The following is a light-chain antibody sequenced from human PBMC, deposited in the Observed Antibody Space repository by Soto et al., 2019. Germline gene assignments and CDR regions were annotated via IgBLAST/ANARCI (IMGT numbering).Light chain of an antibody. CDR3: MQALQTPYT. CDR1: QSLLHSNGYNY. V-gene: IGKV2-28*01. J-gene: IGKJ2*01. Sequence: DIVMTQSPLSLPVTPGEPASISCRSSQSLLHSNGYNYLDWYLQKPGQSPQLLIYLGSNRASGVHDRFSGSGSGTDFTLKISRVEAEDVGVYYCMQALQTPYTFGQGPKLEIK. CDR2: LGS.